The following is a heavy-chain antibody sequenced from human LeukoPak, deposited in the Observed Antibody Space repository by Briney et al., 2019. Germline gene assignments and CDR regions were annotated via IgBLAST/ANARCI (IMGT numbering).Heavy chain of an antibody. CDR2: VQHIGGET. J-gene: IGHJ4*02. V-gene: IGHV3-7*01. Sequence: GGSLRPSYAGSGFTFSNSWMGWVRQAPGKGLEWVANVQHIGGETYYVDSVKGRFTISRDNSKNTLYLQMNSLRAEDTAVYYCARTLWFGEYDYWGQGTLVTVSS. D-gene: IGHD3-10*01. CDR3: ARTLWFGEYDY. CDR1: GFTFSNSW.